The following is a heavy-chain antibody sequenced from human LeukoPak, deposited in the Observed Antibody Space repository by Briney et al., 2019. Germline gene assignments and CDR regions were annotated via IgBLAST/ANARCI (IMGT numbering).Heavy chain of an antibody. CDR2: IKQDGSEK. D-gene: IGHD3-9*01. Sequence: GSLRLSCAASGFTFSRHWMSWVRQAPGKGLEWVANIKQDGSEKYYVDSVKGRFTISRDNAKNSLYLQMNSLRAEDTAVYYCARDVIPLRYFAYWGQGTLVTVSS. J-gene: IGHJ4*02. V-gene: IGHV3-7*01. CDR3: ARDVIPLRYFAY. CDR1: GFTFSRHW.